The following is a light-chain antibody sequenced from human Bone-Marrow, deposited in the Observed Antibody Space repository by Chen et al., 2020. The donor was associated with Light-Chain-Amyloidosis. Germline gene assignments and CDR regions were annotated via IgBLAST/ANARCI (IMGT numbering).Light chain of an antibody. CDR3: HTYDDSPSAYV. V-gene: IGLV1-40*01. Sequence: QSVLTQPPSVSGAPGQGVTIPCSGSSSNIGAGYDVYWYQQLPGTALKFLIYVHNKRPSGVPDRFSGSRSGASASRAITELPAHDESDYCGHTYDDSPSAYVFGTGTRVTVL. CDR1: SSNIGAGYD. CDR2: VHN. J-gene: IGLJ1*01.